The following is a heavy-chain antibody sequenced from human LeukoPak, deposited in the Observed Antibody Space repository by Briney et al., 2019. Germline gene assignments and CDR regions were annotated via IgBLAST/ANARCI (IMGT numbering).Heavy chain of an antibody. J-gene: IGHJ1*01. V-gene: IGHV3-53*01. Sequence: GGSLRLSCADSGFTLNSKYMTWVGQAPGKGMEGVSVIYSGGSTYYADSVKGRFTISRDNSKNTLYLQMNSLRAEDTAVYYCARGPYDSSPSEYFQHWGQGTLVTVSS. D-gene: IGHD3-22*01. CDR1: GFTLNSKY. CDR2: IYSGGST. CDR3: ARGPYDSSPSEYFQH.